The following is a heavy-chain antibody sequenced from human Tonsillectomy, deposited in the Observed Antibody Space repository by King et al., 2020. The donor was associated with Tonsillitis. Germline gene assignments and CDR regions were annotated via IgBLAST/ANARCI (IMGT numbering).Heavy chain of an antibody. CDR1: GFTFSSYS. V-gene: IGHV3-21*01. J-gene: IGHJ3*02. CDR2: ISSSSGYI. CDR3: ARGHSGSYQRGDAFDI. Sequence: VQLVESGGGLVKPGGSLRLSCAASGFTFSSYSMNWVRRAPGKGLEWVSSISSSSGYIYYADSVKGRFSSSRDNAKNSLYLQMNSLRAEDTAVYYCARGHSGSYQRGDAFDIWGQGTMVTVSS. D-gene: IGHD1-26*01.